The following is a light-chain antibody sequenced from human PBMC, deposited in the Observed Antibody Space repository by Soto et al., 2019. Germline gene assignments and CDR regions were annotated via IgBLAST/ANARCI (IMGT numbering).Light chain of an antibody. Sequence: EILIAHFSSALSLSPGESATLPYRASQSVISNLAWYQQKPGQAPRLLIYGASTRATGIPARFSGSGSGTEFTLTISSLQSEDFAVYYCQQYNNWPRTFGQGTKVDIK. CDR1: QSVISN. V-gene: IGKV3-15*01. CDR3: QQYNNWPRT. CDR2: GAS. J-gene: IGKJ1*01.